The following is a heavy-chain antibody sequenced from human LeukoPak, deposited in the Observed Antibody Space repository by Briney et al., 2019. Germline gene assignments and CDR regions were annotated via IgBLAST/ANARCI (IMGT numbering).Heavy chain of an antibody. CDR3: ARGYDILTGPRTSTGYNWFDP. D-gene: IGHD3-9*01. V-gene: IGHV4-4*07. Sequence: PSETLSLTCTVSGGSISSYYWSWIRQPAGKGLEWIGRIYTSGSTNYNPSLKSRVTMSVDTSKNQFSLKLSSVTAADTAVYYCARGYDILTGPRTSTGYNWFDPWGQGTLVTVSS. CDR2: IYTSGST. J-gene: IGHJ5*02. CDR1: GGSISSYY.